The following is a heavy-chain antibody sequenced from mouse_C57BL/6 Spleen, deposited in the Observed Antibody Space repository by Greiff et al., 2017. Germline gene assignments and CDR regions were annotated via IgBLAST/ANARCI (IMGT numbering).Heavy chain of an antibody. CDR2: ISSGSSTI. Sequence: EVNVVESGGGLVKPGGSLKLSCAASGFTFSDYGMHWVRQAPEKGLEWVAYISSGSSTIYYADTVKGRFTISRDNAKNTLFLQMTSLRSEDTAMYYCARDYGSSHPFAYWGQGTLVTVSA. J-gene: IGHJ3*01. D-gene: IGHD1-1*01. CDR3: ARDYGSSHPFAY. V-gene: IGHV5-17*01. CDR1: GFTFSDYG.